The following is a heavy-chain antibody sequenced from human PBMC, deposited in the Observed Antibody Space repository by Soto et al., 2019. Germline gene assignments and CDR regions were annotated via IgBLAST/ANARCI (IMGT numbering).Heavy chain of an antibody. CDR1: GGSISSSNW. Sequence: QVQLQESGPGLVKPSGPLSLTCAVSGGSISSSNWWSWVRQPPGQGLEWIGEIYHSGSTNYNPSLKSRVTITVDKSKNQFSLQLRSVTAADTAVYYCARGHYGDRAFDYWGQGTLVTVSS. CDR2: IYHSGST. J-gene: IGHJ4*02. CDR3: ARGHYGDRAFDY. V-gene: IGHV4-4*02. D-gene: IGHD4-17*01.